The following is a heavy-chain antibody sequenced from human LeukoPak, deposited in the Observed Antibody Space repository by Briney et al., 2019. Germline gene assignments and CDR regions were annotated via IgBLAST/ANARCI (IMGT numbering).Heavy chain of an antibody. Sequence: GGSLRLSCMVSGISLSNYAMTWVRQAPGKGLERVSYISERGGSTTYADSVKGRFTISRDTSLNTLYLQMNNLRAEDTAVYFCAKRGVVIRGILVIGYHQEAYHYDFWGQGVLVTVSS. CDR3: AKRGVVIRGILVIGYHQEAYHYDF. D-gene: IGHD3-10*01. J-gene: IGHJ4*02. V-gene: IGHV3-23*01. CDR1: GISLSNYA. CDR2: ISERGGST.